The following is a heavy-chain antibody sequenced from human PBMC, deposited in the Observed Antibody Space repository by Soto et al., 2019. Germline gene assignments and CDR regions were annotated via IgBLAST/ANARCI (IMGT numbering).Heavy chain of an antibody. D-gene: IGHD3-10*01. V-gene: IGHV1-46*01. Sequence: GASVKVSCKASGYTLARFYIHWVRQAPGQGLEWMGIINPSGGSTSYAQKFQGRVTMTRDTSTSTVYMELNNLRSEDTAVYYCARTDSTIRGGGQFDYWGQGTPVTVSS. J-gene: IGHJ4*02. CDR2: INPSGGST. CDR1: GYTLARFY. CDR3: ARTDSTIRGGGQFDY.